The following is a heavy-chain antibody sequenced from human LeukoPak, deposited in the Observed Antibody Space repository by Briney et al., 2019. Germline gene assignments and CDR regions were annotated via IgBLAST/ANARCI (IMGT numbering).Heavy chain of an antibody. CDR2: INPNSGGT. CDR1: GYTFTGYY. D-gene: IGHD1-26*01. J-gene: IGHJ4*02. Sequence: GASVKVSCKASGYTFTGYYMHWVRQAPGQGLEWMGRINPNSGGTNYAQKFQGRVTMTGDTSISTAYMELSRLRSGDMAVYYCARVPIVGATSWGFDFWGQGTLVTVSS. CDR3: ARVPIVGATSWGFDF. V-gene: IGHV1-2*06.